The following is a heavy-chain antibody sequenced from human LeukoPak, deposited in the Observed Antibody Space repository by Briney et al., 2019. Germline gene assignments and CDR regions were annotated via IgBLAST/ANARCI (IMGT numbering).Heavy chain of an antibody. CDR2: IIPIFGTA. D-gene: IGHD3-10*01. CDR1: GGTFSSYA. Sequence: SVKVSCKASGGTFSSYAISWVRQAPGQGLEWMGGIIPIFGTANYAQKFQGRVTITTDESTSTAYMELSSLRSEDTAVYYCARVGGSTTIIDAFDIWGQGTMVTVSS. J-gene: IGHJ3*02. V-gene: IGHV1-69*05. CDR3: ARVGGSTTIIDAFDI.